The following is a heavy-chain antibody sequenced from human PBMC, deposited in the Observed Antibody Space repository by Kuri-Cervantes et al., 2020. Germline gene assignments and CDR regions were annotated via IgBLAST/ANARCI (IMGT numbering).Heavy chain of an antibody. CDR1: GFTFSSYD. CDR3: ARARIAALGVGAFDI. V-gene: IGHV3-13*01. Sequence: GESLKISCAASGFTFSSYDMHWVRQATGKGLEWVSAIGTAGDTYYPGSVKGRFTISRENAKNSLYLQMNSLRAEDTAVYYCARARIAALGVGAFDIWGQETMVTVSS. D-gene: IGHD6-13*01. J-gene: IGHJ3*02. CDR2: IGTAGDT.